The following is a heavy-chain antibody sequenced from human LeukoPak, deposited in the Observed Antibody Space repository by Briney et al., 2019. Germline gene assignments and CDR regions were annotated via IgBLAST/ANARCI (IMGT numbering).Heavy chain of an antibody. Sequence: GGSLRLSCTTSGFIFGHYSLSWVRQAPGKRLEWVGFIRSKAYGGTTENAASVKDRFIFSRDDSNNIAYLQMNSLKTDDTAVYYCTRGHYYGDSPVAYWGQGTLVTVSS. J-gene: IGHJ4*02. CDR3: TRGHYYGDSPVAY. CDR1: GFIFGHYS. CDR2: IRSKAYGGTT. D-gene: IGHD3-10*01. V-gene: IGHV3-49*04.